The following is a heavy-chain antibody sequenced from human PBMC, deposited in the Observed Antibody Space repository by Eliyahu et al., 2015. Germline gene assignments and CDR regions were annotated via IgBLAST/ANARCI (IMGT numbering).Heavy chain of an antibody. V-gene: IGHV1-18*01. Sequence: QVQLVQSGAEVKKPGASVKVSCKXSGYTFTSYGISWVRQAPGQGLEWMGWISAYNGNTNYAQKLQGRVTMTTDTSTSTAYMELRSLRSDDTAVYYCASFSYSSSLGNWFDPWGQGTLVTVSS. CDR2: ISAYNGNT. J-gene: IGHJ5*02. CDR3: ASFSYSSSLGNWFDP. CDR1: GYTFTSYG. D-gene: IGHD6-13*01.